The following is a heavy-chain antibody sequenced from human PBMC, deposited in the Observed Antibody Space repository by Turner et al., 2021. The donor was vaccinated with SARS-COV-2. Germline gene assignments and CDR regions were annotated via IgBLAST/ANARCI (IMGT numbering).Heavy chain of an antibody. V-gene: IGHV3-9*01. CDR3: AKGRRFGMDV. J-gene: IGHJ6*02. CDR2: ISWNSGSI. Sequence: EVQLVESGGGLVKPGGSLRLSCAASGFTFSSYSMNWVRQAPGKGLEWVSGISWNSGSIGYADSVKGRFTISRDNAKNSLYLQMNSLRAEDTALYYCAKGRRFGMDVWGQGTTVTVSS. CDR1: GFTFSSYS.